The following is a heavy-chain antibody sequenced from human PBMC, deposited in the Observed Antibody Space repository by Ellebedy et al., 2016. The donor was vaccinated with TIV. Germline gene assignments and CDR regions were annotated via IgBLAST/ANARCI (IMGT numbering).Heavy chain of an antibody. CDR2: ISAYNGNT. V-gene: IGHV1-18*04. J-gene: IGHJ6*02. CDR1: GYTFTSYY. D-gene: IGHD1-1*01. CDR3: ARASEVVPTMDV. Sequence: ASVKVSXXASGYTFTSYYMHWVRQAPGQGLEWMGWISAYNGNTNYAQKLQGRVTMTTDTSTSTAYMELRSLRSDDTAVYYCARASEVVPTMDVWGQGTTVTVSS.